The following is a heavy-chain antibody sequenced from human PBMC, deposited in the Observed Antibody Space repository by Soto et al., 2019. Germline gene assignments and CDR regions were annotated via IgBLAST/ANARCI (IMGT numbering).Heavy chain of an antibody. V-gene: IGHV1-2*04. CDR3: ARETYDSSGYYSEGNWFDP. J-gene: IGHJ5*02. D-gene: IGHD3-22*01. CDR2: INPNSGGT. Sequence: QVQLVQSGAEVKKPGASVKVSCKASGYTFTGYYMHWVRQAPGQGLEWMGWINPNSGGTNYAQTFQGWVTMTRDTSISTAYMELSRLRSDDTAVYYCARETYDSSGYYSEGNWFDPWGQGTLVTVSS. CDR1: GYTFTGYY.